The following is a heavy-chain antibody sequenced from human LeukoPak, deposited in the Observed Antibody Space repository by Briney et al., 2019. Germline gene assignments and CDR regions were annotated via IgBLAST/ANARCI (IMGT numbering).Heavy chain of an antibody. Sequence: SETLSLTCSVSGGSISSLSYYWGWVRQPPGKGLEWIGSIYYGGRTYYNPSLKSRVTMPVDTSKNQFSLKLSSVAAADTAVYYCARAAAGLRLNAFDIWGQGTMVTVSS. CDR1: GGSISSLSYY. CDR3: ARAAAGLRLNAFDI. J-gene: IGHJ3*02. CDR2: IYYGGRT. D-gene: IGHD6-13*01. V-gene: IGHV4-39*01.